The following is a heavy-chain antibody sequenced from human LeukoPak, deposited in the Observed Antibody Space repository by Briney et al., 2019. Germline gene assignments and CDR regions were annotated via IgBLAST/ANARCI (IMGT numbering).Heavy chain of an antibody. J-gene: IGHJ2*01. D-gene: IGHD4-11*01. V-gene: IGHV3-7*01. CDR3: ARRSILQSFFGGNWYFDL. Sequence: GGSLRISCAAAGFTFSSYWMSWVRQAPGKGMELVANIKQDGSAKYYVDSVKCRFTISRDNAMNSLYLHTNSLRAEETAVSDCARRSILQSFFGGNWYFDLWGRGTLVTVSS. CDR1: GFTFSSYW. CDR2: IKQDGSAK.